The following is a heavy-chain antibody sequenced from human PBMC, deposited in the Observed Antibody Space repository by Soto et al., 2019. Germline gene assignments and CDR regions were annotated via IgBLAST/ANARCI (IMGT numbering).Heavy chain of an antibody. CDR2: ISGSGGST. V-gene: IGHV3-23*01. D-gene: IGHD1-1*01. J-gene: IGHJ5*01. Sequence: GGSLRLSCAASGFTFSSYAMSWVRQVSGKGLEWVSSISGSGGSTYYADSVKGRFTISRDNSKNTLSLLMNSLTAEDTAAYYCAKDRTSAGTTVRFDPWGQGTLVTVSS. CDR3: AKDRTSAGTTVRFDP. CDR1: GFTFSSYA.